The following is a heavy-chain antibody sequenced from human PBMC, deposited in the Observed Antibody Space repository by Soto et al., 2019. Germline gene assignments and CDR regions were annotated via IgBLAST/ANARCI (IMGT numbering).Heavy chain of an antibody. V-gene: IGHV1-3*01. CDR1: GYTFTSYA. J-gene: IGHJ5*02. D-gene: IGHD3-10*01. CDR2: INAGNGNA. CDR3: ADYYASGSMTLDP. Sequence: ASVKVSCKASGYTFTSYAIHWVRQAPGQGLEWMGWINAGNGNAKYPQKFQGRVTISRDTSASTAYMELNSLKTEDTAVYYCADYYASGSMTLDPWGPGTLVTVS.